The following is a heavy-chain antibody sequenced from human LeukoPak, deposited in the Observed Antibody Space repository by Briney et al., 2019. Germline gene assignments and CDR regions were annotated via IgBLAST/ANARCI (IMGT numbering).Heavy chain of an antibody. V-gene: IGHV3-23*01. J-gene: IGHJ3*02. D-gene: IGHD4-17*01. CDR1: GFTFSSYA. CDR3: AKDIDATVTNAFDI. CDR2: ISGSGGST. Sequence: GGSLRLSCAASGFTFSSYAMSWVRQAPGKGLEWVSAISGSGGSTYYADSVKGRFTISRDNSKNTLYLQMNSLRAEDMALYYCAKDIDATVTNAFDIWGQGTMVTVSS.